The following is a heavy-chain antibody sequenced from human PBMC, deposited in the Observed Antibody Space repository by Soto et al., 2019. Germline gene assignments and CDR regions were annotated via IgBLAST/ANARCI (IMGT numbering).Heavy chain of an antibody. CDR2: ISAYNGNT. D-gene: IGHD6-13*01. CDR1: GYTFTSYG. J-gene: IGHJ5*02. V-gene: IGHV1-18*01. Sequence: ASVKVSCKASGYTFTSYGISWVRQAPGQGLEWMGWISAYNGNTNYAQKLQGRVTMTTDTSTSTAYMELRSLRSDDTAVYYCAQVGYSSIWYWFDPWGQGTLVTVSS. CDR3: AQVGYSSIWYWFDP.